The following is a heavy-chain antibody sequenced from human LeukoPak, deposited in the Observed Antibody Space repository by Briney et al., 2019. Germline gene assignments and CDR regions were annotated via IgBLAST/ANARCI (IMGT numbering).Heavy chain of an antibody. D-gene: IGHD3-22*01. V-gene: IGHV3-23*01. Sequence: PGGSLRLSCEASGFTFGSHAMYWVRQAPGKGLEWVAGIFGSGGSPHYADSVKGRFTISRDNSRNTVYLQINSLRDEDTALYYCAIMHGYYDGSGYWVQWGQGTLVTVSS. J-gene: IGHJ1*01. CDR1: GFTFGSHA. CDR3: AIMHGYYDGSGYWVQ. CDR2: IFGSGGSP.